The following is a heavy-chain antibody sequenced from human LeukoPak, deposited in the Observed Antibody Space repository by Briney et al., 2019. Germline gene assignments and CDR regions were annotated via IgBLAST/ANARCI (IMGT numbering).Heavy chain of an antibody. CDR2: IIPIFGTA. Sequence: SVKVSCKASGYTFTSYDINWVRQATGQGLEWMGGIIPIFGTANYAQKFQGRVTITTDESTSTAYMELSSLRSEDTAVYYCARAVEAEYYYYYMDVWGKGTTVTVSS. CDR1: GYTFTSYD. J-gene: IGHJ6*03. D-gene: IGHD4-23*01. CDR3: ARAVEAEYYYYYMDV. V-gene: IGHV1-69*05.